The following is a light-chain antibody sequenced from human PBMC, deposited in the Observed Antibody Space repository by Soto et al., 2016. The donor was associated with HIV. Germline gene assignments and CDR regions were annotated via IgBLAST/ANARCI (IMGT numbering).Light chain of an antibody. CDR1: NIGSKS. Sequence: SYELTQPPSVSVAPGKTARITCEGNNIGSKSVHWYQQKPGQAPVLVVYDDSDRPSGIPERFSGSNSGNTATLTITGVEAEDEADYYCQVWDDSGDHVVFGGGTKLTVL. V-gene: IGLV3-21*03. CDR3: QVWDDSGDHVV. J-gene: IGLJ2*01. CDR2: DDS.